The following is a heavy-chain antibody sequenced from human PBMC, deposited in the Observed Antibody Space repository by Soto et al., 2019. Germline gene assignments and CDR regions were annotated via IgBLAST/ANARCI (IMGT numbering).Heavy chain of an antibody. CDR2: IIPILGIA. D-gene: IGHD4-17*01. Sequence: QVQLVQSGAGVKKPGSSVKVSCTASGGTFSSYTISWVRQAPGQGLEWMGRIIPILGIANYAQKFQGRVTMTADKSTSPADLGLSSLGSEDTAVYYCAGGADYGDYPLLYWGQGTQVTGSS. CDR3: AGGADYGDYPLLY. V-gene: IGHV1-69*02. J-gene: IGHJ4*02. CDR1: GGTFSSYT.